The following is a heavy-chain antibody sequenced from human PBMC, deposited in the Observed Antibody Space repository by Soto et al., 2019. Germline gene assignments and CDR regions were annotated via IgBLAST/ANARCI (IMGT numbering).Heavy chain of an antibody. D-gene: IGHD2-8*01. CDR2: AYYSGTT. J-gene: IGHJ3*02. CDR1: DGSISSYY. CDR3: ARRGYYAISAFDI. V-gene: IGHV4-59*08. Sequence: SETLSLTCTVSDGSISSYYWSWLRQPPGKGLEWVGFAYYSGTTNYNPSLKSRVTISVDTSKNQFSLKLSSVTAADTAVYYCARRGYYAISAFDIWGQGTMVTVSS.